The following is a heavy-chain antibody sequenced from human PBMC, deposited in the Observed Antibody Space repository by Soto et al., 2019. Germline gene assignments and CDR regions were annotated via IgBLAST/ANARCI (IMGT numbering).Heavy chain of an antibody. CDR3: ARQRFGPLHGLVDV. J-gene: IGHJ6*02. CDR2: VHHSWVS. CDR1: GGSISSYY. D-gene: IGHD3-10*01. V-gene: IGHV4-59*08. Sequence: QVQLQESGPGLVKPSETLSLSCTVSGGSISSYYWSWFRQSPGKRMEWIGYVHHSWVSSYNPSLQSRVHISLDTSKSQFSLKVTSVTATDTAVYYCARQRFGPLHGLVDVWGQGTTVTVSS.